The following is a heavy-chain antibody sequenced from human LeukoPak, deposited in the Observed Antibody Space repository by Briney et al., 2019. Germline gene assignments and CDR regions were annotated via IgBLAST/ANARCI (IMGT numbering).Heavy chain of an antibody. Sequence: PGGSLRLSCTASGFTFGDYAMSWVRQAPGKGLEWVGFIRSKAYGGTTEYAASVKGRFTISRDDSKNTLYLQMNSLKTEDTAVYYCTTDGITMVRGVIIKRFDPWGQGTLVTVSS. V-gene: IGHV3-49*04. D-gene: IGHD3-10*01. J-gene: IGHJ5*02. CDR3: TTDGITMVRGVIIKRFDP. CDR1: GFTFGDYA. CDR2: IRSKAYGGTT.